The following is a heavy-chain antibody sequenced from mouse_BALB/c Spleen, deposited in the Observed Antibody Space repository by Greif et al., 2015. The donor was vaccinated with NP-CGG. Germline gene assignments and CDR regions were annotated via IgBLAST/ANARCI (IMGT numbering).Heavy chain of an antibody. CDR3: AFNWDRRAMDY. D-gene: IGHD4-1*01. CDR1: GFNIKDYY. Sequence: EVQLQQSGAELVRPGALVKLSCKASGFNIKDYYMHWVKQRPEQGLEWIGWIDPENGNTIYDPKFQGKASITADTSSNTAYLQLSSLTSEDTAVYYCAFNWDRRAMDYWGQGTSVTVSS. J-gene: IGHJ4*01. V-gene: IGHV14-1*02. CDR2: IDPENGNT.